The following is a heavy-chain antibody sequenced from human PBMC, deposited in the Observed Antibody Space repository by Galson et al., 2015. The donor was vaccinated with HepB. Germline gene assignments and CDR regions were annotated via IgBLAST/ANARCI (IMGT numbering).Heavy chain of an antibody. J-gene: IGHJ4*02. CDR1: EFTFNNYA. D-gene: IGHD5-24*01. CDR3: ARDRERDGYNAGFDY. Sequence: SLRLSCAASEFTFNNYAMTWVRQAPGEGLEWVSGINDNGGGTFYADSVKGRFTVSRDNSKNTLYLQMDSLRAEDTAVYYCARDRERDGYNAGFDYWGQGTLVTVSS. CDR2: INDNGGGT. V-gene: IGHV3-23*01.